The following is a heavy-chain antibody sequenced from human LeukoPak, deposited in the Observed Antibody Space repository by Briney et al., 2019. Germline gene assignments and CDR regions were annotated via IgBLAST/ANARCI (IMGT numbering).Heavy chain of an antibody. Sequence: GGSLRLSCAASGFTFDDYAMHWLRQAPGKGLEWVSGISWNSGSIGYADSVKGRFTISRDNAKNSLYLQMNSLRAEDTAVYYCARENIGYFDYWGQGTLVTVSS. D-gene: IGHD5-12*01. CDR2: ISWNSGSI. CDR1: GFTFDDYA. CDR3: ARENIGYFDY. J-gene: IGHJ4*02. V-gene: IGHV3-9*01.